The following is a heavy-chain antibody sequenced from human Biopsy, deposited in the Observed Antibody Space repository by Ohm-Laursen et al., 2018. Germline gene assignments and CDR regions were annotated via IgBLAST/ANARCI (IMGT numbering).Heavy chain of an antibody. Sequence: LRLSCAAPGFTFSNYAMTWVRQAPGKGLDWVSGVGGSGDSTYYADSVKGRFSISRDNSNNTLYLQMNSLRVDDTAVYHCAKTRGEARAAANFWGQGTLVTVSS. CDR2: VGGSGDST. J-gene: IGHJ4*02. V-gene: IGHV3-23*01. CDR1: GFTFSNYA. D-gene: IGHD6-13*01. CDR3: AKTRGEARAAANF.